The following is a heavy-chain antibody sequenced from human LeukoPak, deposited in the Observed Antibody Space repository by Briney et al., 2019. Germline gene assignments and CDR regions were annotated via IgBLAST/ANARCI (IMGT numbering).Heavy chain of an antibody. V-gene: IGHV3-30*02. D-gene: IGHD2-2*01. CDR3: ARSTLFVVVPAAIVNWFDP. CDR1: GFTFSSYG. CDR2: IRYDGSNK. J-gene: IGHJ5*02. Sequence: GGSLRLSCAASGFTFSSYGMHWVRQAPGKGLEWVAFIRYDGSNKYYADSVKGRFTISRHNSKNPLYLQMNSLRAEDTAVYYGARSTLFVVVPAAIVNWFDPWGQGTLVTVSS.